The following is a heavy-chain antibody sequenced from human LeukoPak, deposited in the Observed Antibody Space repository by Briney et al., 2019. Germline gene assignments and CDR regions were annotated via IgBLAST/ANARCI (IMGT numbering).Heavy chain of an antibody. V-gene: IGHV3-74*01. Sequence: PGRSLRPSRAPSVFTFRSHWMLSIPPAPEKGLVRVSRINSDGSGTIYADSVKGRFTISRDNAKNTLDLQMNSLRAEDTAVYYCARGEKSCINGFDLWGQGTLVTVSS. J-gene: IGHJ4*02. CDR3: ARGEKSCINGFDL. CDR1: VFTFRSHW. D-gene: IGHD2-8*01. CDR2: INSDGSGT.